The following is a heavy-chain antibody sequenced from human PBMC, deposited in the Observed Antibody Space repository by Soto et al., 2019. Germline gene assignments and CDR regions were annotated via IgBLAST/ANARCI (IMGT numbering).Heavy chain of an antibody. J-gene: IGHJ6*02. CDR3: ARDPIPDEEDISDYYYGMDV. V-gene: IGHV4-31*03. D-gene: IGHD2-15*01. CDR1: GGSISSGGYY. Sequence: SETLSLTCTVSGGSISSGGYYWSWIRQHPGKGLEWIGYIYYSGSTYYNPSLKSRVTISVDTSKNQFSLKLSSVTAADTAVYYCARDPIPDEEDISDYYYGMDVWGQGTTVTVSS. CDR2: IYYSGST.